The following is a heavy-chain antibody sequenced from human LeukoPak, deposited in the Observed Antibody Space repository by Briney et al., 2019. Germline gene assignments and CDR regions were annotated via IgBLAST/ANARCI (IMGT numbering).Heavy chain of an antibody. Sequence: GSLRLSCAASGFTFSSYAMSWIRQPPGKGLEWIGEVNHSGSTIYNPSFKSRVTISVDTSKNQVSLKLSSVTAADTAVYYCARGRIASGAYYYYMDVWGKGTTVTVSS. J-gene: IGHJ6*03. D-gene: IGHD2-21*01. V-gene: IGHV4-34*01. CDR1: GFTFSSYA. CDR3: ARGRIASGAYYYYMDV. CDR2: VNHSGST.